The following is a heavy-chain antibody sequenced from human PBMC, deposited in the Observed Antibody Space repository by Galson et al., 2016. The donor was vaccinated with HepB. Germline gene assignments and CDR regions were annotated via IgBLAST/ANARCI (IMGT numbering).Heavy chain of an antibody. Sequence: SLRLSCAASGFTFRNFAMSWVRQAPGKGLEWVSGVSGSGGTTYYADSVKGRFTISRDNSKNTLFLQMNSLRVEDSALYYCAKEPISVVRTAFDYWGQGTLVTVSS. D-gene: IGHD6-19*01. V-gene: IGHV3-23*01. J-gene: IGHJ4*02. CDR1: GFTFRNFA. CDR2: VSGSGGTT. CDR3: AKEPISVVRTAFDY.